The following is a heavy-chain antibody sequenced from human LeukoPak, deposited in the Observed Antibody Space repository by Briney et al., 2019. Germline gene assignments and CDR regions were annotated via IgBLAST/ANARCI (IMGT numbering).Heavy chain of an antibody. CDR2: IYHSGST. V-gene: IGHV4-30-2*01. CDR3: ARRGGYSGSYDSFDP. D-gene: IGHD1-26*01. Sequence: SETLSLTCAVSGGSISSGGYSWSWIRQPPGKGLEWIGYIYHSGSTYYNPSLKSRVTISVDTSKNQFSLKLSSVTAADTAVYYCARRGGYSGSYDSFDPWGQGTLVTVSS. J-gene: IGHJ5*02. CDR1: GGSISSGGYS.